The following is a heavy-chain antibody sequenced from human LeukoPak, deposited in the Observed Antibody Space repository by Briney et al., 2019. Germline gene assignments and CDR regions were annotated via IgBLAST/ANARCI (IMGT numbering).Heavy chain of an antibody. J-gene: IGHJ4*02. CDR2: ISSSSSYI. CDR3: ALVGATSWAPFDY. V-gene: IGHV3-21*01. Sequence: GGSLRLSCAVSGFTFSRFSMTWARQAPGKGLEWVSSISSSSSYIYYRDSVKGRFTISRDNAKNSLYLQMHSLRAEDTAVYYCALVGATSWAPFDYWGQGTLVTVSS. D-gene: IGHD1-26*01. CDR1: GFTFSRFS.